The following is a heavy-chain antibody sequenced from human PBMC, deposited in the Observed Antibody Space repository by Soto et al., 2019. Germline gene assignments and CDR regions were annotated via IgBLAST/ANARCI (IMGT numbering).Heavy chain of an antibody. CDR1: GFTFSSYG. CDR3: AKDSSGYYPH. Sequence: GGSLRLSCAASGFTFSSYGMHWVRRAPGKGPEWVAVISYDGSNKYYADSVKGRFTISRDNSKNTLYLQMNSLRAEDTAVYYCAKDSSGYYPHWGQGTLVTVSS. J-gene: IGHJ4*02. CDR2: ISYDGSNK. V-gene: IGHV3-30*18. D-gene: IGHD3-22*01.